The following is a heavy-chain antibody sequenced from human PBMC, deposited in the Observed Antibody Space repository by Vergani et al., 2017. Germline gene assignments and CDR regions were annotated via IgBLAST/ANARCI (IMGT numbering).Heavy chain of an antibody. V-gene: IGHV3-23*01. CDR1: EFTFSTYA. CDR3: AKQYFVSGNYLFDY. Sequence: EVQLLESGGGLVQPGGSLRLTCAASEFTFSTYAMNWVRQAPGKALEWVSGISGSGVSAYYTDSVKGRFTISRDTSKNMLFLQMNNLRTEDTAIYYCAKQYFVSGNYLFDYWCQGTLVTVSS. D-gene: IGHD3-10*01. CDR2: ISGSGVSA. J-gene: IGHJ4*02.